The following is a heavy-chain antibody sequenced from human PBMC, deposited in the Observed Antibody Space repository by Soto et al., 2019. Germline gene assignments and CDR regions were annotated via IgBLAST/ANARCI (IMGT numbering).Heavy chain of an antibody. V-gene: IGHV1-2*04. D-gene: IGHD6-13*01. CDR3: ARAPSIAAADAFDI. Sequence: ASVKVSCKASGYTFTGYYMHWVRQAPGQGLEWMGWINPNSGGTNYAQKFQGWVTMTRDTSISTAYMELSRLRSDDTAVYYCARAPSIAAADAFDIWGQGTMVTVSS. J-gene: IGHJ3*02. CDR2: INPNSGGT. CDR1: GYTFTGYY.